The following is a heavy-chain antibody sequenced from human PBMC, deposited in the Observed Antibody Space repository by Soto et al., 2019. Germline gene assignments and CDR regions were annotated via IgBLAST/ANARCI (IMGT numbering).Heavy chain of an antibody. V-gene: IGHV3-23*01. CDR2: ISGSSDFI. Sequence: GGSLRLSCAASGFTFNNYGMSWVRQAPGKGPEWVSSISGSSDFIYYADSVKDRFTISRDNFKKTLYLQMNYLGAEDTAVYYCARGAMSTTFDIWGQGTMVT. CDR3: ARGAMSTTFDI. D-gene: IGHD1-26*01. J-gene: IGHJ3*02. CDR1: GFTFNNYG.